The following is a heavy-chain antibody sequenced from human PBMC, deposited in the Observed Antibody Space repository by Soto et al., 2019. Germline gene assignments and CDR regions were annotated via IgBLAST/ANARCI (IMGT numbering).Heavy chain of an antibody. Sequence: GGSLRLSCAASGFTFSSYSMSWVRQAPGKGLEWVSSISSSSSYIYYADSVKGRFTISRDNAKNSLYLQMNSLRAEDTAVYYCARDSKQLAIDYWGQGTLVTVSS. CDR1: GFTFSSYS. CDR2: ISSSSSYI. D-gene: IGHD6-13*01. CDR3: ARDSKQLAIDY. V-gene: IGHV3-21*01. J-gene: IGHJ4*02.